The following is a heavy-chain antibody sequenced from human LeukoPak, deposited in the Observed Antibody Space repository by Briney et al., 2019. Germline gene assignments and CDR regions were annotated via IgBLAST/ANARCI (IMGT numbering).Heavy chain of an antibody. J-gene: IGHJ6*02. D-gene: IGHD4-11*01. CDR2: INRSGST. Sequence: SETLSLTCAVYGGSFSGYYWSWIRQPPGKGLEWIGEINRSGSTNYNPSLKSRVTISVDTSKNQFSLKLSSVTAAGTAVYYCARAYGNPYYYYGMDVWGQGTTVTVSS. CDR3: ARAYGNPYYYYGMDV. V-gene: IGHV4-34*01. CDR1: GGSFSGYY.